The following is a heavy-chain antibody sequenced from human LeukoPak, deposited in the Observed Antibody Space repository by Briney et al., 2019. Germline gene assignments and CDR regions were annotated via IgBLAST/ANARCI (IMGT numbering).Heavy chain of an antibody. CDR1: GFTFSSYA. CDR2: ISSNGGST. CDR3: ARDGDAGVRTTGDYYYYYMDV. D-gene: IGHD1/OR15-1a*01. J-gene: IGHJ6*03. V-gene: IGHV3-64*01. Sequence: PGGSLRLSCAASGFTFSSYAMHWVRQAPGKGLEYVSAISSNGGSTYYANSVKGRFTISRDNSKNTLYLQMGSLRAEDMAVYYCARDGDAGVRTTGDYYYYYMDVWGKGTTVTISS.